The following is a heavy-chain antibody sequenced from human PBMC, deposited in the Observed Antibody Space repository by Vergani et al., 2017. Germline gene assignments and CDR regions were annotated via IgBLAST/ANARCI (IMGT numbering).Heavy chain of an antibody. Sequence: EVQLVESGGGLVQPGGSLRLSCAASGFTFSIYWMTWVRQAPGKGLEWVANIKQDGSEKYYVDSVKGRFTISRDNAKNSLYLQVNSLRAEDTAVYYCARVKRDLSLAPDAFDVWGQGTMVTVSS. J-gene: IGHJ3*01. CDR2: IKQDGSEK. D-gene: IGHD2/OR15-2a*01. CDR3: ARVKRDLSLAPDAFDV. V-gene: IGHV3-7*03. CDR1: GFTFSIYW.